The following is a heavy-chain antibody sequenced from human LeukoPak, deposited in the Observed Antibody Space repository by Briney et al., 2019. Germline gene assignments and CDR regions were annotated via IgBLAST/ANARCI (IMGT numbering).Heavy chain of an antibody. D-gene: IGHD2-2*01. J-gene: IGHJ4*02. CDR3: ARHPLTVPASDFEY. Sequence: GASVKVSCKASGYTFTSYGISWVRQAPGQGLEWMGWISAYNGNTNYAQKFQGRVTMTTDTSTSTAYMELRSLRSDDTAVYYCARHPLTVPASDFEYWGQGTLVTVSS. V-gene: IGHV1-18*01. CDR2: ISAYNGNT. CDR1: GYTFTSYG.